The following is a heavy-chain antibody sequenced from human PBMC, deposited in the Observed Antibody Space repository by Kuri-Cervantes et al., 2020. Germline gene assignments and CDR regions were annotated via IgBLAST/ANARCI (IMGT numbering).Heavy chain of an antibody. J-gene: IGHJ6*02. D-gene: IGHD6-13*01. Sequence: ASVKVSCKASGYTFTSYGISWVRQAPGQGLEWMGWISAYNGNINYAQKLQGRVTMTTDTSTSTAYMELRSLRSDDTAVYYCARGYSSSWYGWDYGMDVWGQGTTVTVSS. CDR2: ISAYNGNI. CDR1: GYTFTSYG. V-gene: IGHV1-18*01. CDR3: ARGYSSSWYGWDYGMDV.